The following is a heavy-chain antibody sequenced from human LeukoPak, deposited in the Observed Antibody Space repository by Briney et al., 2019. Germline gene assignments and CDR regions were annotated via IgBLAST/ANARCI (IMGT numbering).Heavy chain of an antibody. V-gene: IGHV4-38-2*01. CDR2: IYHSGST. D-gene: IGHD5-24*01. Sequence: KPSETLSLTCAVSGYSISSGYYWGWIRQPPGKGLEWIGSIYHSGSTYYNPSLKSRVTISVDTSKDQFSLKLSSVTAADTAVYYCARRLQHNWFDPRGQGTLVTVSS. J-gene: IGHJ5*02. CDR3: ARRLQHNWFDP. CDR1: GYSISSGYY.